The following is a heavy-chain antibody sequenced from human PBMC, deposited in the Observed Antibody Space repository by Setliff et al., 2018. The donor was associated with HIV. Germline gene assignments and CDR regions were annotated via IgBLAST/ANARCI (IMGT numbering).Heavy chain of an antibody. CDR3: ARDRRRYDILTLHYMDV. D-gene: IGHD3-9*01. CDR2: IKKDGREK. CDR1: GFTFSNFW. J-gene: IGHJ6*03. V-gene: IGHV3-7*01. Sequence: GSLRLSCADSGFTFSNFWMNWVRQAPGKGLEWVANIKKDGREKNYVDSVKGRFIISRDNAKNSLILLMTSLRVDDTAMYYCARDRRRYDILTLHYMDVWGKGTTVTV.